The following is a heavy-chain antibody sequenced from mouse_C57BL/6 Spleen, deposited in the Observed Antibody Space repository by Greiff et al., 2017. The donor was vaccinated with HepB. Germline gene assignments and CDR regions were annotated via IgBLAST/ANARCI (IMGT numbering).Heavy chain of an antibody. J-gene: IGHJ4*01. V-gene: IGHV1-81*01. D-gene: IGHD2-4*01. Sequence: VQLQESGAELARPGASVKLSCKASGYTFTSYGISWVKQRTGQGLEWIGEIYPRSGNTYYNEKFKGKATLTADKSSSTAYMELRSLTSEDSAVYFCARDYDGGNAIDYWGQGTSVTVSS. CDR3: ARDYDGGNAIDY. CDR2: IYPRSGNT. CDR1: GYTFTSYG.